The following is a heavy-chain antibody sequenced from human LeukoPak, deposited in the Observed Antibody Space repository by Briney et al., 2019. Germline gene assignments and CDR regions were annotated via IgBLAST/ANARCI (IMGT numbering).Heavy chain of an antibody. V-gene: IGHV4-34*01. D-gene: IGHD3-10*01. CDR1: GGSFSGYY. J-gene: IGHJ5*02. CDR3: AREKLLWFGLDP. CDR2: INHSGST. Sequence: PSETLSLTCAVYGGSFSGYYWSWIRQPPGKGLGWIGEINHSGSTNYNPSLKSRVTISVDTSKNQFSLKLSSVTAADTAVYYCAREKLLWFGLDPWGQGTLVTVSS.